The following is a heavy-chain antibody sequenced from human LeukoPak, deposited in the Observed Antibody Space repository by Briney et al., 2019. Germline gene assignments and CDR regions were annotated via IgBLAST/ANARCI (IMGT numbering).Heavy chain of an antibody. J-gene: IGHJ5*02. CDR3: AKDPAYGDRPNWFDP. Sequence: GGSLRLSCAASGFTFSGYAMSWVRQAPGKGLEWVSGIDGSGSTTYYTGSVKGRFTISRDNSKNTLYLQMNSLRAEDTAVYYCAKDPAYGDRPNWFDPWGQGTLVTVSS. CDR1: GFTFSGYA. V-gene: IGHV3-23*01. D-gene: IGHD4-17*01. CDR2: IDGSGSTT.